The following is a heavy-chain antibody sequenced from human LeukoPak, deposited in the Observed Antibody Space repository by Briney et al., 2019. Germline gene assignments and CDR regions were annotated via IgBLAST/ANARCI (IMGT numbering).Heavy chain of an antibody. Sequence: PGGSPRLSCAASGFTFISYGMHWVRQAPGKGLEWVALISYDGGVKYYADSVKGRFTISRDNSKNTLYLQMNSLRAEDTAVYYCAKDGARVEQWLLYYFDYWGQGTLVTVSS. CDR3: AKDGARVEQWLLYYFDY. J-gene: IGHJ4*02. D-gene: IGHD6-19*01. CDR2: ISYDGGVK. CDR1: GFTFISYG. V-gene: IGHV3-30*18.